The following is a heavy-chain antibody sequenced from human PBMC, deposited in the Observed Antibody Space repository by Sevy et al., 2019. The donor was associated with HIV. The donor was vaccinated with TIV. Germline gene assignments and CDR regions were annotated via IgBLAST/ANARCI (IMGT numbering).Heavy chain of an antibody. CDR3: ARDPDILSGYPCHYFDY. CDR2: IKEDGSQK. J-gene: IGHJ4*02. V-gene: IGHV3-7*01. Sequence: GGSQRLSCAASGFSFSKYWMSWVRQAPGKGLEWVANIKEDGSQKNYLESVKGRFTISRDNAKNLLYLQMNNLRADDTAVYYCARDPDILSGYPCHYFDYWGQGTLVTVSS. D-gene: IGHD3-9*01. CDR1: GFSFSKYW.